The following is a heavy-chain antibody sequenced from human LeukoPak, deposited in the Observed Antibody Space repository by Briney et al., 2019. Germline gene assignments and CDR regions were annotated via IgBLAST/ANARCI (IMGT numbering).Heavy chain of an antibody. CDR1: GYTFTGYY. Sequence: ASVKVSCKASGYTFTGYYIHWVRQAPGQGLEWMGWIDPNTGGTHYAQKFQGRITITRNTSISTAYMELSSLRSEDTAVYYCTRETSSRYFDYWGQGTLVTVSS. J-gene: IGHJ4*02. V-gene: IGHV1-2*02. CDR3: TRETSSRYFDY. CDR2: IDPNTGGT.